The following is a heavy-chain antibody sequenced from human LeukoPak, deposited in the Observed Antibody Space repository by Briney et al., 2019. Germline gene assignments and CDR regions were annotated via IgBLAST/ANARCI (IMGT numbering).Heavy chain of an antibody. Sequence: PGGSLRLSCAASGFTFSSYAMSWVRQAPGKGLEWIGYIYYSGSTNYNPSLKSRVTISVDTSKNQFSLKLSSVTAADTAVYYCARSMSSGWYKLGDYYYGMDVWGQGTTVTVSS. J-gene: IGHJ6*02. D-gene: IGHD6-19*01. V-gene: IGHV4-59*01. CDR3: ARSMSSGWYKLGDYYYGMDV. CDR1: GFTFSSYA. CDR2: IYYSGST.